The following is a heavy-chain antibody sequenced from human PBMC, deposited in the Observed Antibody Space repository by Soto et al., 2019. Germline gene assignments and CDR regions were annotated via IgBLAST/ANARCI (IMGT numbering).Heavy chain of an antibody. V-gene: IGHV3-23*01. CDR3: ARGATSPSY. CDR2: ISSSGGSA. J-gene: IGHJ4*02. Sequence: EVQLLESGGGLVQPGGSLRLSCAASGFTFSSYGMSWVRQAPGKGLEWVSTISSSGGSAYYADSVKGRFTISRDNSKNTLYLQMNSLRAEDTAVYYCARGATSPSYWGQGTLVTVSS. CDR1: GFTFSSYG.